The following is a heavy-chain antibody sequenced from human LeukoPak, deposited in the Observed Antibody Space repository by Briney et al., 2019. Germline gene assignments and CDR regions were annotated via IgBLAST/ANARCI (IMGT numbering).Heavy chain of an antibody. CDR2: ISGSGGST. CDR1: GFTFSSYG. V-gene: IGHV3-23*01. Sequence: GGSLRLSCAASGFTFSSYGMSWVRQAPGKGLEWVSAISGSGGSTYYADSVKGRFTISRDNSKNTLYLQMNSLRAEDTAVYYCAEGPYGSGSSGFDPWGQGTLVTVSS. J-gene: IGHJ5*02. D-gene: IGHD3-10*01. CDR3: AEGPYGSGSSGFDP.